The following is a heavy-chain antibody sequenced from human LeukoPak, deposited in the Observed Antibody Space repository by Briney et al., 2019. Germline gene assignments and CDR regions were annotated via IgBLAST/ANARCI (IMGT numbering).Heavy chain of an antibody. Sequence: PSETLSLTCTVSGGSISNEGDYWSWIRQPAGKGLEWIGRIYNSGTTNYNPSVKSRISMSVDTSENQFSLNLRSVTAADTAVYYCARGPASSGWYVVWFDPWGQGTLVTVSS. D-gene: IGHD6-19*01. CDR2: IYNSGTT. CDR1: GGSISNEGDY. V-gene: IGHV4-61*02. J-gene: IGHJ5*02. CDR3: ARGPASSGWYVVWFDP.